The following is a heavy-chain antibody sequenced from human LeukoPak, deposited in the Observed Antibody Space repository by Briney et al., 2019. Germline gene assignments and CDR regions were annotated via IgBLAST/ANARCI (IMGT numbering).Heavy chain of an antibody. CDR1: GFTFSSYE. J-gene: IGHJ4*02. Sequence: PGGSLRPSCAASGFTFSSYEMNWVRQAPGKGLEWVSYISSSGSTIYYADSVKGRFTISRDNAKNSLYLQMNSLRAEDTAVYYCARLNIWFGELFFDYWGQGTLVTVSS. V-gene: IGHV3-48*03. CDR3: ARLNIWFGELFFDY. CDR2: ISSSGSTI. D-gene: IGHD3-10*01.